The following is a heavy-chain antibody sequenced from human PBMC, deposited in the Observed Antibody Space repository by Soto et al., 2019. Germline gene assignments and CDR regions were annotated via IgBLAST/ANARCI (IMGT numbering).Heavy chain of an antibody. D-gene: IGHD6-13*01. CDR2: MNPNSGNT. CDR3: ARAGFSSSGYRWFEP. J-gene: IGHJ5*02. CDR1: GYTFTSYD. Sequence: ASVKVSCKASGYTFTSYDINWVRPATGQVLEWMGWMNPNSGNTGYAQKFQGRVTMTRNTSISTAYMELRSLRSDDTAVYYCARAGFSSSGYRWFEPGGQGTLVTVSS. V-gene: IGHV1-8*01.